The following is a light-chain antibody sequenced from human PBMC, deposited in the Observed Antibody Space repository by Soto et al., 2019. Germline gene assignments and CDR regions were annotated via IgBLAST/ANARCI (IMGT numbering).Light chain of an antibody. CDR3: QPSYNTPWT. CDR1: QSISNY. V-gene: IGKV1-39*01. Sequence: DFQMTQSPSSLSASVGDRVTITCRSSQSISNYLSWYQQKPGKAPKLLIFAASTLRSGVSSRFSGSGSGTDFTLTITSLQPEDFAAYYCQPSYNTPWTFGQGTKVEIK. CDR2: AAS. J-gene: IGKJ1*01.